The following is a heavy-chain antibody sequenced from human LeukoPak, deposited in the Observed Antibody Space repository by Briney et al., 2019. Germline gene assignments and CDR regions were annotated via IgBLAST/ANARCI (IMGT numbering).Heavy chain of an antibody. V-gene: IGHV3-30-3*01. Sequence: GGSLRLSCAASGFTFSISAIHWVRQAPGKGLEWVAVISYDGSNKYYADSVKGRFTISRDNSKNTLYLQMNSLRAEDTAVYYCAKDSYGFLDYFDYWGQGTLVTVSS. CDR3: AKDSYGFLDYFDY. D-gene: IGHD1-26*01. CDR2: ISYDGSNK. CDR1: GFTFSISA. J-gene: IGHJ4*02.